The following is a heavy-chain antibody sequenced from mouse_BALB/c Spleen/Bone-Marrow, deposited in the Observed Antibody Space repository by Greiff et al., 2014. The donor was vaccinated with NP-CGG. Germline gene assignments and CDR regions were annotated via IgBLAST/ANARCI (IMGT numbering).Heavy chain of an antibody. CDR3: GRGFGSSFYDTDY. D-gene: IGHD1-1*01. CDR1: GYTFTNYW. J-gene: IGHJ4*01. Sequence: LVESGAELVRPGTSVKMSCKAAGYTFTNYWIGWVKQRPGHGLEWIGDIYPGGGYTNYNEKFKGKATLNADKSSSTAYMQLSSLTSEDSASYYWGRGFGSSFYDTDYWGQGTSVTVSS. CDR2: IYPGGGYT. V-gene: IGHV1-63*02.